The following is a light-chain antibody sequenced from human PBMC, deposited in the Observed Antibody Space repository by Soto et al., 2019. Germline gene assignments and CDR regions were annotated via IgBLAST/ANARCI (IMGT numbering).Light chain of an antibody. CDR2: DAS. J-gene: IGKJ5*01. CDR3: QQRSIWPIT. Sequence: EIVLTQSPATLSLSPGERVTLSCRTSQSVSKYFAWYQQKPGRAPRLLIYDASSRATGIPARFIGSGSGTDFTHTISSLEPEDFAIYYCQQRSIWPITFGQGTRLEIK. CDR1: QSVSKY. V-gene: IGKV3-11*01.